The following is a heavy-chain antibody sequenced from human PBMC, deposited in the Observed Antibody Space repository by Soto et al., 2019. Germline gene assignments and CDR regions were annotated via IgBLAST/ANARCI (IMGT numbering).Heavy chain of an antibody. V-gene: IGHV3-23*01. CDR2: ISGSGGST. D-gene: IGHD6-19*01. Sequence: EVQLLESGGGLVQPGGSLRLSCAASGFTFSSYAMSWVRQAPGKGLECVSSISGSGGSTYYADSVKGRFTISRDNSKNTLYLQMNSLRAEDTAVYYCAKDRSSGWVRFYYGMDVWGQGTTVTVSS. CDR3: AKDRSSGWVRFYYGMDV. J-gene: IGHJ6*02. CDR1: GFTFSSYA.